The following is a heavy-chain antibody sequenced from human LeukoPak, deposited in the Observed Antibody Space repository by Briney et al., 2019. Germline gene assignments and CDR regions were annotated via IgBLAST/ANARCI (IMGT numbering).Heavy chain of an antibody. J-gene: IGHJ4*02. CDR3: ARDSGGYSYGYIDY. CDR1: GFTFSSYA. D-gene: IGHD5-18*01. CDR2: ISSSGSTI. V-gene: IGHV3-48*04. Sequence: GGSLRLSCAASGFTFSSYAMSWVRQAPGKGPEWVSYISSSGSTIYYADSVKGRFTISRDNAKNSLYLQMNSLRAEDTAVYYCARDSGGYSYGYIDYWGQGTPVTVSS.